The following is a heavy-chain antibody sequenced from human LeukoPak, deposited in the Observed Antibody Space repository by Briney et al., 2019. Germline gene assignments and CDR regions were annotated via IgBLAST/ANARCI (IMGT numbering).Heavy chain of an antibody. Sequence: SVKVSCKASGGTFSSYAISWVRQAPGQGLEWMGRIIPIFGIANYAQKFQGRVTITADESTSTAYMELSSLRSEDTAAYYCARDVGGGSSYYYYGMDVWGKGTTVTVSS. CDR3: ARDVGGGSSYYYYGMDV. CDR1: GGTFSSYA. V-gene: IGHV1-69*13. D-gene: IGHD2-15*01. CDR2: IIPIFGIA. J-gene: IGHJ6*04.